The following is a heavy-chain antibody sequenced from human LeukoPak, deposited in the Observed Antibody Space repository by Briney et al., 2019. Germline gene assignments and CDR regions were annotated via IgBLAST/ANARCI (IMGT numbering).Heavy chain of an antibody. CDR1: GYSISSGYY. CDR2: IYHSGST. CDR3: ARSGGIVVVPAAQYYYHYYMDV. J-gene: IGHJ6*03. Sequence: SETLSLTCTVSGYSISSGYYWGWIRQPPGKGLEWIGSIYHSGSTYYNPSLKSRVTISVDTSKNQFSLKLSSVTAADTAVYYCARSGGIVVVPAAQYYYHYYMDVWGKGTTVTVSS. D-gene: IGHD2-2*01. V-gene: IGHV4-38-2*02.